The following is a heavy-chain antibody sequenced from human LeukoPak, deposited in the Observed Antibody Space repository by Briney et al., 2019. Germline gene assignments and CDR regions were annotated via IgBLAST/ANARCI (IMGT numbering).Heavy chain of an antibody. CDR2: ISYDGSNK. Sequence: PGRSLRLSCAASGFTFSSYGMHWVRQAPGKGLEWVAVISYDGSNKYYADSVKGRFTISRDNSKNTLYLQMNSLRAEDTAVYYCAKDQKYCSGGSCPPYYFDYWGQGTLVTVFS. D-gene: IGHD2-15*01. V-gene: IGHV3-30*18. CDR1: GFTFSSYG. J-gene: IGHJ4*02. CDR3: AKDQKYCSGGSCPPYYFDY.